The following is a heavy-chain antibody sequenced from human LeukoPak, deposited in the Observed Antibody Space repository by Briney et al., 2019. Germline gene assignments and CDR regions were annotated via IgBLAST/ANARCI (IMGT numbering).Heavy chain of an antibody. CDR3: AKGGGNTGGSLDY. D-gene: IGHD4-23*01. V-gene: IGHV3-23*01. CDR1: GFTFSSYA. Sequence: GGSLRLSCTASGFTFSSYAMSWVRQAPGKGLEWVSAISGSGGSTYYADSVKGRFTISRDNSKNTLYLQMNSLTVEDTAVYYCAKGGGNTGGSLDYWGQGTLVTVSS. J-gene: IGHJ4*02. CDR2: ISGSGGST.